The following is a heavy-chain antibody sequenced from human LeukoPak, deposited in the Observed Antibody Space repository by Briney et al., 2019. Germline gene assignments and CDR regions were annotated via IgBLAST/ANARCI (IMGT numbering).Heavy chain of an antibody. CDR3: AKVAVWVAATNIDY. CDR1: GFTFRSYA. Sequence: TGGSLRLSCAASGFTFRSYAMTWVRQAPGKGLEWVSSISDSGGNTYYADSVKGRFTISRDNSKNTLYLQMNSLRAEDTAVYYCAKVAVWVAATNIDYWGQGTLVTVSS. CDR2: ISDSGGNT. D-gene: IGHD2-15*01. V-gene: IGHV3-23*01. J-gene: IGHJ4*02.